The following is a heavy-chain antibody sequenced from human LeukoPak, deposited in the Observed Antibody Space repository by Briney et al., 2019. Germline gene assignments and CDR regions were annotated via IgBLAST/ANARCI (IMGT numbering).Heavy chain of an antibody. CDR1: GFTFSSYS. CDR2: ISSSSSYI. CDR3: ARDRYSGSYYFDY. J-gene: IGHJ4*02. V-gene: IGHV3-21*01. D-gene: IGHD1-26*01. Sequence: GGSLRLSCAASGFTFSSYSMNWVRQAPGKGLEWVSSISSSSSYIYYADSVKGRFTISRDNAKNSLYLQMNSLRAEDTAVYYCARDRYSGSYYFDYWGQGTLVTVSS.